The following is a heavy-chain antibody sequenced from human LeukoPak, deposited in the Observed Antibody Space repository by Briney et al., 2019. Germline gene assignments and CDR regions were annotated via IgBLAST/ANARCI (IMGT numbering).Heavy chain of an antibody. D-gene: IGHD3-10*01. CDR2: ISVYNGNT. CDR3: ATDMGSGSQVWFDP. J-gene: IGHJ5*02. Sequence: ASVKVSCKASAYTFNSYGITWVRQAPGQGLEWMGWISVYNGNTNYAQKFQGRVTMTTDTSTSTAYMELSSLRSEDTAIYYCATDMGSGSQVWFDPWGQGTLVTVSS. CDR1: AYTFNSYG. V-gene: IGHV1-18*01.